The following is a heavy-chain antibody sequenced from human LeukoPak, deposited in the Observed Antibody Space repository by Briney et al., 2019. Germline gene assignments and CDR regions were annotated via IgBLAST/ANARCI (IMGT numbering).Heavy chain of an antibody. D-gene: IGHD3-10*01. J-gene: IGHJ3*02. CDR2: IYPGDSDT. V-gene: IGHV5-51*01. Sequence: GDSLNISCKGSGYTCSTYWIGWVRQMPGKGLEWMGIIYPGDSDTRSSPSFQGQVPISADKSLRPAYLQWSSPKASDTAMYYCAGMVRGLGSYTFDIWGHGTMVTVSS. CDR1: GYTCSTYW. CDR3: AGMVRGLGSYTFDI.